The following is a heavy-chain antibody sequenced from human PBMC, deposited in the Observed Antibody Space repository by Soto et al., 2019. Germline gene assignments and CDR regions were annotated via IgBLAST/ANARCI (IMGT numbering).Heavy chain of an antibody. CDR1: GFTFSRYS. V-gene: IGHV3-21*01. CDR2: ISSTTNYI. Sequence: PGGSLRLSCAASGFTFSRYSMNWVRQAPGKGLEWVSSISSTTNYIYYADSMKGRFTVSRDNAKNSVYLEMNSLSAEDTAVYYCARESEDLTSKFDSWGQGTLATVSS. CDR3: ARESEDLTSKFDS. J-gene: IGHJ4*02.